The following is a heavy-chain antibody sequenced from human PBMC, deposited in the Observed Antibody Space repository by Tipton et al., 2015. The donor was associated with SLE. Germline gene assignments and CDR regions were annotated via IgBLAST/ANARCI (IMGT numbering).Heavy chain of an antibody. V-gene: IGHV5-51*03. Sequence: VQLVQSGAELKRPRESLKISCMGSEDRFSTSWIAWVRQMPGKGLELMGIVYPHDSDTKYSPSFRGQVTISADKSSRTAYLQWSVLKASDTAMYFCARARGYFDSWGQGTLVTVSS. CDR2: VYPHDSDT. CDR3: ARARGYFDS. CDR1: EDRFSTSW. D-gene: IGHD3-10*01. J-gene: IGHJ4*02.